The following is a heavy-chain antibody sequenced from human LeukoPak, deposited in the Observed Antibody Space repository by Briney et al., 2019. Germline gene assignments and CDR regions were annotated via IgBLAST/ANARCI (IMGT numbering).Heavy chain of an antibody. CDR1: GYTFTSYG. V-gene: IGHV1-18*01. Sequence: ASVKVSCKASGYTFTSYGISWVRQAPGQGLEWMGWISPYNGNTNYAQKFQGRVTMTTDTSTSTAYMELSSLRSEDTAVYYCARDGLEYSSSFPALDYYYMDVWGKGTTVTVSS. CDR2: ISPYNGNT. J-gene: IGHJ6*03. D-gene: IGHD6-6*01. CDR3: ARDGLEYSSSFPALDYYYMDV.